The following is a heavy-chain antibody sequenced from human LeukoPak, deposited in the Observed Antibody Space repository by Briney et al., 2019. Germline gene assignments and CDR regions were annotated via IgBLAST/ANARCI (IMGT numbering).Heavy chain of an antibody. CDR1: GFTFSTYS. V-gene: IGHV3-23*01. CDR3: AKEWDS. CDR2: ISSSGGRT. J-gene: IGHJ4*02. Sequence: GGSLTLSCAASGFTFSTYSMSWVRQAPGKGLEWVSSISSSGGRTYYADSVKGRCTISRDNSKNTVYLQMNSLRAEDTAVYYCAKEWDSWGQGTLVTVST.